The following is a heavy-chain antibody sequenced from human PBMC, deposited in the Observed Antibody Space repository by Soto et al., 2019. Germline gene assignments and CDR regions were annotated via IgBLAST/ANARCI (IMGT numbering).Heavy chain of an antibody. Sequence: SVKVSCKASGGTFSSYAISWVRQAPGQGLEWMGGIIPIFGTANYAQKFQGRVTITADESTSTAYMELSSLRSEDTAVYYCARGVATTNGGYYYYYYGMDVWGQGTTITVSS. CDR2: IIPIFGTA. CDR3: ARGVATTNGGYYYYYYGMDV. V-gene: IGHV1-69*13. D-gene: IGHD5-12*01. CDR1: GGTFSSYA. J-gene: IGHJ6*02.